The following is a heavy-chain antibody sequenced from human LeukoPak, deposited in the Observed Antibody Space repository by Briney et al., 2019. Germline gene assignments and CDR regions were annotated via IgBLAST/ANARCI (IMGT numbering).Heavy chain of an antibody. CDR3: AKDHSRSSWWLDWRGVGSTFDY. J-gene: IGHJ4*02. D-gene: IGHD6-13*01. CDR1: GFTFSSYG. CDR2: ISYDGSNK. V-gene: IGHV3-30*18. Sequence: QPGRSLRLSCAASGFTFSSYGMHWVRQAPGKGLEWVAVISYDGSNKYHADSVKGRFTISRDNSKNTLYLQMNSLRAEDTAVYYCAKDHSRSSWWLDWRGVGSTFDYWGQGTLVTVSS.